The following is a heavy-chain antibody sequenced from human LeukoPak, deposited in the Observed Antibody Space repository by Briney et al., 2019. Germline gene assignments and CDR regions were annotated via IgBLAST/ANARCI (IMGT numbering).Heavy chain of an antibody. J-gene: IGHJ5*02. CDR3: ARGITMVRGVPKFNWFDP. Sequence: ASVKVSCTASGYTFTGYYMHWVRQAPGQGLEWMGWINPNSGGTNYAQKFQGRVTMTRDTSISTAYMELSRLRSDDTAVYYCARGITMVRGVPKFNWFDPWGQGTLVTVSS. V-gene: IGHV1-2*02. CDR2: INPNSGGT. CDR1: GYTFTGYY. D-gene: IGHD3-10*01.